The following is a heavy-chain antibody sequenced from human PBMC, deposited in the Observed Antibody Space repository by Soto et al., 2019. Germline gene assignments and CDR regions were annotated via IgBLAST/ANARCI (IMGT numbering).Heavy chain of an antibody. V-gene: IGHV4-59*01. CDR1: DGSISNFY. Sequence: PSETLSLTCTVSDGSISNFYLSWIRQPPGKGLEWIGYISSSGNTNYNPSLKSRVSISVDTSKNQFSLNLTSVTAADTGVYYCARAPMVLTRSYFDSWGQGTPVTVSS. CDR2: ISSSGNT. CDR3: ARAPMVLTRSYFDS. J-gene: IGHJ4*02. D-gene: IGHD3-22*01.